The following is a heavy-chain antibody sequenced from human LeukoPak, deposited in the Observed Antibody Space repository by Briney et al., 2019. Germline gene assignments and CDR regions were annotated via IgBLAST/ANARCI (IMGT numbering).Heavy chain of an antibody. J-gene: IGHJ5*02. CDR3: ARGIYCSGGSCYSGGNWFDP. V-gene: IGHV4-34*01. Sequence: SETLSLTCAVYGGSFSGYYWSWIRQPPGKGLGWIGEINHSGSTNYNPSLKSRVTISVDTSKNQFSLKLSSVTAADTAVYYCARGIYCSGGSCYSGGNWFDPWGQGTLVTVSS. D-gene: IGHD2-15*01. CDR1: GGSFSGYY. CDR2: INHSGST.